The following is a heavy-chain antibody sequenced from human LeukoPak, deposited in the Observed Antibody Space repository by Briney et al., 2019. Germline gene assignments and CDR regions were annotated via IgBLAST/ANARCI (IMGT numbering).Heavy chain of an antibody. CDR2: ISPYNGNT. CDR1: GYTFTSYG. D-gene: IGHD2-21*01. J-gene: IGHJ4*02. V-gene: IGHV1-18*01. Sequence: GASVKLSCKSSGYTFTSYGISWVRQAPGQGLEWMGWISPYNGNTNYAPKRQGRLTMTTDTSTSTAYMELRSLRSDDTAVYYCARDRQCGYWGQGTLVTVSS. CDR3: ARDRQCGY.